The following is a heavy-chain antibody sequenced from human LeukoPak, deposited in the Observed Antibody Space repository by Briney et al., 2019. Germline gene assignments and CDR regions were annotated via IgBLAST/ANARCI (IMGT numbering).Heavy chain of an antibody. D-gene: IGHD5-18*01. V-gene: IGHV3-30*04. J-gene: IGHJ4*02. Sequence: PGGSLRLSCAASGFAFSSYAMHWVRQAPGKGLEWVAVISYDGSNKYYADSVKGRFTISRDNSTNTLYLQMNSLRAEDTAVYYCARDANSYGLSFFDYWGQGTLVTVSS. CDR1: GFAFSSYA. CDR3: ARDANSYGLSFFDY. CDR2: ISYDGSNK.